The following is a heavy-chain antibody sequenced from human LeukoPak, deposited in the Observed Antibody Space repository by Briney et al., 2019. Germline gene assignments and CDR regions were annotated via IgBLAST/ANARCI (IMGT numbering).Heavy chain of an antibody. CDR2: IYHSGST. CDR1: GYSITSGYY. V-gene: IGHV4-38-2*01. D-gene: IGHD2-2*01. CDR3: ARLYLRDHCSSTSCYGLYFDY. Sequence: SETLSLTCAVSGYSITSGYYWGWIRQPPGKGLEWIGSIYHSGSTYYNPSLKTRVTMSVDTSKNQFSLKLSSVTAADTAVYYCARLYLRDHCSSTSCYGLYFDYWGQGTLVTVPS. J-gene: IGHJ4*02.